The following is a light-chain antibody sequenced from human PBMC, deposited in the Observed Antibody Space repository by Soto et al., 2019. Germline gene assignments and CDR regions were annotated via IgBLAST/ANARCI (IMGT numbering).Light chain of an antibody. Sequence: EVLLTQSPATLSVSPGESVTLSCRASQSINTFLAWYQQKPGQAPRLLIYDASYRAAGIPARFSGRGSGTDFILTINSLEPEDFAVYHCQQRSIWPLTFGGGTRVE. CDR3: QQRSIWPLT. CDR1: QSINTF. J-gene: IGKJ4*01. CDR2: DAS. V-gene: IGKV3-11*01.